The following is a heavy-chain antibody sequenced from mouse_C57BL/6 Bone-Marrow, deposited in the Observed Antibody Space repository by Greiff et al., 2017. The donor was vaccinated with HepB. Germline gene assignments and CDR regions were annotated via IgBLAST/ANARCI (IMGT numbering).Heavy chain of an antibody. V-gene: IGHV5-16*01. D-gene: IGHD2-4*01. J-gene: IGHJ4*01. CDR1: GFTFSDYY. CDR3: ARSDYTYAMDY. CDR2: INYDGSST. Sequence: EVKLVESEGGLVQPGSSMKLSCTASGFTFSDYYMAWVRQVPEKGLEWVANINYDGSSTYYLDSLKTRFIISRDNAKNILYLQMSSLKSEDTATYYCARSDYTYAMDYWGQGTSVTVSS.